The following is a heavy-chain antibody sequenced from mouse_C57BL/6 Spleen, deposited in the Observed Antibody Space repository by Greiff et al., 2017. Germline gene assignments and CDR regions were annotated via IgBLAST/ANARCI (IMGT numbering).Heavy chain of an antibody. CDR1: GFTFSSYA. Sequence: EVKLVESGGGLVKPGGSLKLSCAASGFTFSSYAMSWVRQTPEKRLEWVATISDGGSYTYYPDNVKGRFTISRDNAKNNLYLQMSHLKSEDTAMYYCARGGSSPFAYWGQGTLVTVSA. D-gene: IGHD1-1*01. CDR2: ISDGGSYT. CDR3: ARGGSSPFAY. V-gene: IGHV5-4*03. J-gene: IGHJ3*01.